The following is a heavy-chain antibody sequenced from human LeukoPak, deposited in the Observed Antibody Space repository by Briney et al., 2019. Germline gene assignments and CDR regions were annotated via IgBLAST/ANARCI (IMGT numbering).Heavy chain of an antibody. CDR3: AKELDTMFFDY. D-gene: IGHD3-10*02. Sequence: GSLRLSCATSGFNFDRYTIHWVRQAPGKGLEWVSLAGWAGGTAFYSDSVRGRFTISRDSGRKSVYLQMNSLTTDDTAFYFCAKELDTMFFDYWGQGALVTVSS. CDR2: AGWAGGTA. CDR1: GFNFDRYT. J-gene: IGHJ4*02. V-gene: IGHV3-43*01.